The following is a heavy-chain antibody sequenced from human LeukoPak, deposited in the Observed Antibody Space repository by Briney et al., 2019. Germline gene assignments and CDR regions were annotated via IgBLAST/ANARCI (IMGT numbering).Heavy chain of an antibody. Sequence: ASVKVSCKASGYTFTNYYIHWVRQAPGQGLEWMVWINPNSGGTNYAQKFQGRVTITRDTSISTAYMELSRLTSEDTAVYYCAKDAIVRDYSNSDYWGQGTLVTVSS. CDR2: INPNSGGT. D-gene: IGHD4-11*01. CDR3: AKDAIVRDYSNSDY. CDR1: GYTFTNYY. J-gene: IGHJ4*02. V-gene: IGHV1-2*02.